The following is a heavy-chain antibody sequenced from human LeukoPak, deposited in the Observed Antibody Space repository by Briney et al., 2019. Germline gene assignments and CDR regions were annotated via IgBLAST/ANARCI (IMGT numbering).Heavy chain of an antibody. CDR2: IYYSGST. Sequence: SETLSLTCTVSGGSISSYYWSWIRQPPGKGLEWIGYIYYSGSTNYNPSLKSRVTMSVDTSKNQFSLKLSSVTAADTAVYYCARDDAGVVRSIYVYWGQGTLVTVSS. V-gene: IGHV4-59*12. J-gene: IGHJ4*02. D-gene: IGHD3-10*01. CDR1: GGSISSYY. CDR3: ARDDAGVVRSIYVY.